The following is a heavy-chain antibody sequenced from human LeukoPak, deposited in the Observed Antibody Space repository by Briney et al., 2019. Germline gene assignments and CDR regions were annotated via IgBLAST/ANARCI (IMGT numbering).Heavy chain of an antibody. Sequence: GGSLRLSCAASGFTVSSNYMSWVRQAPGKGLEWVSVIYSGGSTYYADSVKGRFTISRDNSKNTLYLQMNSLRAEDTAVYYCAKSSAGSCFSSSAYWGQGTLVTVSS. D-gene: IGHD2-15*01. V-gene: IGHV3-66*01. CDR2: IYSGGST. J-gene: IGHJ4*02. CDR1: GFTVSSNY. CDR3: AKSSAGSCFSSSAY.